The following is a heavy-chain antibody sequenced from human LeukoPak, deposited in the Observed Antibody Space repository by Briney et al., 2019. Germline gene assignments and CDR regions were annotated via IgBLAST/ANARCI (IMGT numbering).Heavy chain of an antibody. J-gene: IGHJ4*02. CDR1: GFTFSNAW. Sequence: PGGSLRLSCAASGFTFSNAWMNWVRQAPGKGLEWVGRIKSKTDGGTTDYAAPVKGRFTISRDDSKNTLYLEMNSLKTEDTAVYYCTHRTTVTYFDYWGQGTLVTVSS. D-gene: IGHD4-17*01. CDR3: THRTTVTYFDY. V-gene: IGHV3-15*07. CDR2: IKSKTDGGTT.